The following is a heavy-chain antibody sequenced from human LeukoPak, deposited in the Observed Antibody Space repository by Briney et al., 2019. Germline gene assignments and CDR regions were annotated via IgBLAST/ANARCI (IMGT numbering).Heavy chain of an antibody. CDR1: GYTFTGYY. J-gene: IGHJ1*01. CDR2: INPNGGGT. V-gene: IGHV1-2*02. CDR3: AAPYCSSTSCLEYFQH. D-gene: IGHD2-2*01. Sequence: ASVKVSCKASGYTFTGYYMHWVRQAPGQGLEWMGWINPNGGGTNYAQKFQGRVTMTRDTSISTAYMELSRLRSDDTAVYYCAAPYCSSTSCLEYFQHWGQGTLVTVSS.